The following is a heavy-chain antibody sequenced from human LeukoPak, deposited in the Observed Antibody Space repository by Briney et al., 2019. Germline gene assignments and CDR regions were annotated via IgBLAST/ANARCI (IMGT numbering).Heavy chain of an antibody. CDR1: DFTVSANY. V-gene: IGHV3-53*01. J-gene: IGHJ3*01. Sequence: GGSLRLSCAVSDFTVSANYMNWVRQAPGKELEWVSFMDPDGATSYADSVKGRFTISRDDSKNVLLLQMNSLRVEDTAMYYCTNANFDHWGQGTMVTVSS. CDR3: TNANFDH. D-gene: IGHD2-2*01. CDR2: MDPDGAT.